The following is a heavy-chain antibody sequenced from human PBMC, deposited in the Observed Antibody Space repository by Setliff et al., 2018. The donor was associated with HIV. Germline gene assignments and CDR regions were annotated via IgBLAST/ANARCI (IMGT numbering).Heavy chain of an antibody. V-gene: IGHV4-4*07. CDR2: IYISGNT. CDR3: ARAPTVTTFFDY. Sequence: PLETLSLTCTVSGGSIGNYYWNWIRQSAGKGLEWIGRIYISGNTMYNPSLESRVTMSLDTSKNQVSLKLRSVTAADTAVYYCARAPTVTTFFDYWGQGTLVTVSS. J-gene: IGHJ4*02. CDR1: GGSIGNYY. D-gene: IGHD4-17*01.